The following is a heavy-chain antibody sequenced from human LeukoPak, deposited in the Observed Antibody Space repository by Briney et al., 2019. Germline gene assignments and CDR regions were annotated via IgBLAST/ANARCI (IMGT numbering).Heavy chain of an antibody. CDR2: INHSGST. Sequence: SETLSLTCAVYGGSFSGYYWSWIRQPPGKGLEWIGEINHSGSTNYNPSLKSQVTISVDTSKNQFSLKLSSVTAADTAVYYCARTKGRRGNWFDPWGQGTLVTVSS. J-gene: IGHJ5*02. V-gene: IGHV4-34*01. CDR1: GGSFSGYY. D-gene: IGHD3-10*01. CDR3: ARTKGRRGNWFDP.